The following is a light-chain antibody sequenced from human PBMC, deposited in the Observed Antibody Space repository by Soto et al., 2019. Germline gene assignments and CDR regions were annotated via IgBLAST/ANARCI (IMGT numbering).Light chain of an antibody. CDR1: SSDVGGYNY. Sequence: QSALTQPASVSGSPGQSITISCTGTSSDVGGYNYVSWYQQYPGKAPKLMIYDVTVRPSGVSNRFSGSKSGNTASLTIFGLQAEDEADYYCSSYTTITTRVFGAGTKVTVL. CDR2: DVT. J-gene: IGLJ1*01. CDR3: SSYTTITTRV. V-gene: IGLV2-14*01.